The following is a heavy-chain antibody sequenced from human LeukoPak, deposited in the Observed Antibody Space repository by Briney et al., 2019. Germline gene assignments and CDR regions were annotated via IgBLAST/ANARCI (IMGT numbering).Heavy chain of an antibody. CDR3: ARQGGGGYSYGYELAY. J-gene: IGHJ4*02. Sequence: NPSETLSLTCTVSGCSISSSSYYWGWIRPPPGKGLEGVGSIYYSGSTYYNPALKNRVTISVATSKNQFSLKLSSVPAADTAVYYCARQGGGGYSYGYELAYWGQGTLVTVSS. D-gene: IGHD5-18*01. CDR1: GCSISSSSYY. CDR2: IYYSGST. V-gene: IGHV4-39*01.